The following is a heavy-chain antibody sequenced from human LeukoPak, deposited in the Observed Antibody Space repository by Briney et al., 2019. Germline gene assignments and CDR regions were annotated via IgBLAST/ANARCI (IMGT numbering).Heavy chain of an antibody. Sequence: GGSLRLSCAASGFTFSSYSMNWVRQAPGKGLEWVSSISSSSSYIYYTDSVKGRFTISRDNAKNSLYLQMNSLRAEDTAVYYCARGSKVGAKGVDYWGQGTLVTVSS. J-gene: IGHJ4*02. CDR2: ISSSSSYI. V-gene: IGHV3-21*01. D-gene: IGHD1-26*01. CDR3: ARGSKVGAKGVDY. CDR1: GFTFSSYS.